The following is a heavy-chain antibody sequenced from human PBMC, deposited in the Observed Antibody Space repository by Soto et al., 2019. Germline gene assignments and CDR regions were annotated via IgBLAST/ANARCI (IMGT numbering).Heavy chain of an antibody. J-gene: IGHJ4*02. CDR1: GFTFSSYG. CDR3: AKLGRVPRWWEPADTPYYFDY. Sequence: QVQLVESGGGVVQPGRSLRLSCAASGFTFSSYGMHRVRQAPGKGLEWVAVISYDGSNKYYADSVKGRFTISRDNSKNTLYLQMNSLRAEDTAVYYCAKLGRVPRWWEPADTPYYFDYWGQGTLVTVSS. D-gene: IGHD1-26*01. V-gene: IGHV3-30*18. CDR2: ISYDGSNK.